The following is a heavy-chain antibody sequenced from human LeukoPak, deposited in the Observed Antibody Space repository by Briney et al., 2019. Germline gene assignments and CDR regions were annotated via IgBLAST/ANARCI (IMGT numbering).Heavy chain of an antibody. Sequence: SKTLSLTCTVSGVSISSGSSYWSWIRQPAGKGLEWIGRIYTSGSTNYNPSLKSRVTISVDTSKNQFSLKLSSVTAADTAVYYCARGKAAEDLRYFDYWGQGTLVTVSS. CDR2: IYTSGST. J-gene: IGHJ4*02. CDR1: GVSISSGSSY. V-gene: IGHV4-61*02. CDR3: ARGKAAEDLRYFDY. D-gene: IGHD6-13*01.